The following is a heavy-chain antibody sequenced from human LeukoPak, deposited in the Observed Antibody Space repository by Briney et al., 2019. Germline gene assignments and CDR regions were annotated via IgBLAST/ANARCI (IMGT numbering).Heavy chain of an antibody. V-gene: IGHV1-69*05. CDR2: IIPIFGTA. Sequence: SVKVSCKASGGTFSSYAISCVRQAPGQGLEWMGRIIPIFGTANYAQKFQGRVTITTDESTSTAYMELSSLRSEDTAVYYCARSSLFGVVTGYFDYWGQGTLVTVSS. CDR3: ARSSLFGVVTGYFDY. CDR1: GGTFSSYA. J-gene: IGHJ4*02. D-gene: IGHD3-3*01.